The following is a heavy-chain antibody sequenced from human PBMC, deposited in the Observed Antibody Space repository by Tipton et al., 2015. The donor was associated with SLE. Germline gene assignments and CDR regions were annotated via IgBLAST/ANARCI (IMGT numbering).Heavy chain of an antibody. J-gene: IGHJ4*02. CDR1: GGSFSGYY. CDR2: ITHSGST. V-gene: IGHV4-34*01. CDR3: ARGRRFDY. Sequence: LRLSCAVYGGSFSGYYWSWIRQPPGKGLEWIGEITHSGSTNYNPSLKSRVTISVDTSKNQFSLKLSSVTAADTAVYYCARGRRFDYWGQGTLVTVSS.